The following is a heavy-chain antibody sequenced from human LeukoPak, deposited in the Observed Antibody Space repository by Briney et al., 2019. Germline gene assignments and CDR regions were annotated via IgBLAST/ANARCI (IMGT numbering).Heavy chain of an antibody. CDR2: INPNSGGT. CDR3: ARGDYYGSGSYHYYYYMDV. J-gene: IGHJ6*03. V-gene: IGHV1-2*02. Sequence: ASVKVSCKASGYTFNGYYKHWVRQAPGQGLEWMGWINPNSGGTNYAQKFQGRVTMTRDTSISTAYMELSRLRSDDTAVYYCARGDYYGSGSYHYYYYMDVWGKGTTVTISS. CDR1: GYTFNGYY. D-gene: IGHD3-10*01.